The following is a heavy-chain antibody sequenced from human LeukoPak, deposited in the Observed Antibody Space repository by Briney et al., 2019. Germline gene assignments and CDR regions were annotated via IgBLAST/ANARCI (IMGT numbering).Heavy chain of an antibody. Sequence: GGSLRLSCAASGFSFSSYAMHWVRQAPGKGLEWVTIISYDGTNKYYADSVKGRFTISRDNSKNTLFLQMNSLRAEDTAVYYCARSNYYDSRSWGFDIWGQGTMVTVSS. CDR3: ARSNYYDSRSWGFDI. V-gene: IGHV3-30*04. J-gene: IGHJ3*02. CDR1: GFSFSSYA. CDR2: ISYDGTNK. D-gene: IGHD3-22*01.